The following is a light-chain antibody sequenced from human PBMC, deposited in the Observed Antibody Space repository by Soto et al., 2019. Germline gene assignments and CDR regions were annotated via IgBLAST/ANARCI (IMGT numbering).Light chain of an antibody. V-gene: IGKV3-15*01. CDR2: SAS. CDR1: QSVSSK. J-gene: IGKJ1*01. CDR3: HQYNHWLTWT. Sequence: EIVMTQSPATLSLSPGQRATLSCRASQSVSSKLAWYQQRPGQAPRLLIYSASTRSTGIPARFSGSGSGTEFNLTISSLQSEDFEVYYCHQYNHWLTWTFGQGTKVEIK.